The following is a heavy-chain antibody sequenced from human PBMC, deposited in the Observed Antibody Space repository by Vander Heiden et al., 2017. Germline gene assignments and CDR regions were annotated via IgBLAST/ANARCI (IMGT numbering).Heavy chain of an antibody. D-gene: IGHD2-8*02. V-gene: IGHV3-23*01. CDR2: ISNSGGGT. CDR3: AIDYDSTGSHYWPTFDN. J-gene: IGHJ4*02. Sequence: EVHLLESGGVLVQPGGSLRPSCAASGFTFSECAMNWVRQAPGKGLEWVSTISNSGGGTHYADSVKGRFTISRDNSKNTLFLQMSSLRPEDTAVYHCAIDYDSTGSHYWPTFDNWGQGTMVTVSS. CDR1: GFTFSECA.